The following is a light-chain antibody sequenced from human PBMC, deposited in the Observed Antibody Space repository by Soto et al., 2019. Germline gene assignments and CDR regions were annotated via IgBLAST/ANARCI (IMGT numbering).Light chain of an antibody. CDR1: SSDIGGHNY. Sequence: QSVLTQPASVSGSPGQSITISCTGTSSDIGGHNYVSWYQQAPGKAPKLMIYEVTKRPSGVSNRFSGSKSGHTASLTISGLQPEDEADYYCSSFSTSITPCVFGTGTKVTVL. CDR2: EVT. CDR3: SSFSTSITPCV. J-gene: IGLJ1*01. V-gene: IGLV2-14*01.